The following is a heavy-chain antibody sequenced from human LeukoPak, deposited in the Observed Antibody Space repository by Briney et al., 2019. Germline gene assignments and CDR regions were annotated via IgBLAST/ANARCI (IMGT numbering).Heavy chain of an antibody. Sequence: GGSLRLSCAASGFSFSSYAMSWVRQAPARGLEWVSSMKGGGGDTFYADSVKGRFTLSRDDSRNTVYLRLNSLRVEDTAVYYCATASWVSNADAVSWGQGTLVTVSS. V-gene: IGHV3-23*01. CDR2: MKGGGGDT. CDR1: GFSFSSYA. J-gene: IGHJ5*02. D-gene: IGHD1-1*01. CDR3: ATASWVSNADAVS.